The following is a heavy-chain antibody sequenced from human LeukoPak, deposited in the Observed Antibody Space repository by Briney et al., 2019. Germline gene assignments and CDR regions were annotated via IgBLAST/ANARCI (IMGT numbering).Heavy chain of an antibody. D-gene: IGHD5-18*01. CDR1: GFTFTSHG. CDR2: TRNDGNNK. CDR3: ARGNGGYSYGGFDY. Sequence: GGSLRLSCAASGFTFTSHGMHWVRQAPGKGLEWVAFTRNDGNNKYYADSVKGRFTISRDNSKNTLYLQMNSLRAEDTAVYYCARGNGGYSYGGFDYWGQGTLVTVSS. V-gene: IGHV3-30*02. J-gene: IGHJ4*02.